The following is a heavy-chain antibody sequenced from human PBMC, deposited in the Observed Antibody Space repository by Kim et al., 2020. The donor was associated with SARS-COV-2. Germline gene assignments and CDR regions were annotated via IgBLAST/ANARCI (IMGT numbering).Heavy chain of an antibody. CDR3: ARDAGAATPFDY. CDR1: GFTFSNYW. CDR2: ITFDGNNT. V-gene: IGHV3-74*01. J-gene: IGHJ4*02. D-gene: IGHD7-27*01. Sequence: GGSLRLSCAASGFTFSNYWVHWVRQAPGKGLVWVSRITFDGNNTAYADSVKGRFTISRDNAQNTVYLQMNSLRAEDTAVYYCARDAGAATPFDYWGQGTL.